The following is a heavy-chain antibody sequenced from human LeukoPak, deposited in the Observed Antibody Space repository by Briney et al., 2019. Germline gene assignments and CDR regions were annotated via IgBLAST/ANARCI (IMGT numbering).Heavy chain of an antibody. J-gene: IGHJ4*02. CDR3: AKDMGENGSYFLDY. Sequence: PGGSLRLSCAASGFTFSSYAISWVRQAPGKGLEWVSAISGGGGSTYYADSVKGRFTISRDNSKNTVYLQMNGLRAEDTAEYYCAKDMGENGSYFLDYWGQGTLVTVSS. D-gene: IGHD1-26*01. CDR2: ISGGGGST. V-gene: IGHV3-23*01. CDR1: GFTFSSYA.